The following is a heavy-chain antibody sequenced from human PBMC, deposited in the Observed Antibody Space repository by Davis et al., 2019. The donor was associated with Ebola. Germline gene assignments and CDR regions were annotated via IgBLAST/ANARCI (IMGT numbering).Heavy chain of an antibody. V-gene: IGHV5-10-1*01. Sequence: GESLKLSCKGSGYSFTSYWISWVRQMPGKGLEWMGRIDPSDSYTNYSPSFQGYVTISADKSISTAYLQWSSLKASDTAMYYCARHRPGYDILTGYYLLRGYGMDVWGQGTTVTVSS. CDR1: GYSFTSYW. D-gene: IGHD3-9*01. CDR3: ARHRPGYDILTGYYLLRGYGMDV. CDR2: IDPSDSYT. J-gene: IGHJ6*02.